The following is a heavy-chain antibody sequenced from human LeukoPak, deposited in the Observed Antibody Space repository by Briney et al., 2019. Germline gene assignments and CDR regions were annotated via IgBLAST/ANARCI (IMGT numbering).Heavy chain of an antibody. Sequence: GGSLRLSCVGSGFTFSSFGLYWVRQAPGKGLEWVAVISNDGSYKFYADSVRGRITISRDNSKNTLYLEMNSLRGEDTAVYYCAKDPVGRRWFLDQWGQGTLVTVSS. V-gene: IGHV3-30*18. CDR2: ISNDGSYK. CDR3: AKDPVGRRWFLDQ. D-gene: IGHD4-23*01. CDR1: GFTFSSFG. J-gene: IGHJ4*02.